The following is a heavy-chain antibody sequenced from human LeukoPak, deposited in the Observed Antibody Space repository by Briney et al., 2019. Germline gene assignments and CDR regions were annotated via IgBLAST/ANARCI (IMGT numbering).Heavy chain of an antibody. CDR2: INPNTANP. V-gene: IGHV7-4-1*02. D-gene: IGHD3-22*01. Sequence: ASVKVSCRASGYTFTNYPINWVRQAPGQGLEWMGWINPNTANPTYTQDFTGRFVFSLDTSVNTAYLQISSLEAEDTAVYYCARGAKDSSGYAFDIWGQGTMVTVSS. CDR3: ARGAKDSSGYAFDI. CDR1: GYTFTNYP. J-gene: IGHJ3*02.